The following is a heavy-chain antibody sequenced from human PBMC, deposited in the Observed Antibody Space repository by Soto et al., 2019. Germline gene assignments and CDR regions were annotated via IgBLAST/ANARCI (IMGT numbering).Heavy chain of an antibody. CDR3: ARGYCSGGSCRNYYYYYMDV. V-gene: IGHV3-7*01. D-gene: IGHD2-15*01. Sequence: GGSLRLSCAASGFTFSSYWMSWVRQAPGKGVGWVANIKQDGSEKYYVDSVKGRFTISRDNAKNSLYLQMNSLRAEDTAVYYCARGYCSGGSCRNYYYYYMDVWGKGTTVTVSS. J-gene: IGHJ6*03. CDR2: IKQDGSEK. CDR1: GFTFSSYW.